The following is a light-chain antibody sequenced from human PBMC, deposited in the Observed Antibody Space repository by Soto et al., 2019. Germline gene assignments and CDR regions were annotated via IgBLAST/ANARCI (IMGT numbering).Light chain of an antibody. CDR1: QDISNY. V-gene: IGKV1-39*01. CDR2: TAS. J-gene: IGKJ1*01. Sequence: DIQMTQSPSSLSASVGDSVTITCQASQDISNYLNWYQQKPGKAPKVLIYTASSLQSGAPSRFSGSGSGTDFTLSIGRLQPEDFATYYCQQTYSSPPGAFGQGTKVDI. CDR3: QQTYSSPPGA.